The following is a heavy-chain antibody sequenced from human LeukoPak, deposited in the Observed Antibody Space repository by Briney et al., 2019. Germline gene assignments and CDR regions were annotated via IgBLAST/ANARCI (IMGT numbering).Heavy chain of an antibody. CDR1: GFTFRTSW. J-gene: IGHJ3*02. Sequence: GGSLRPSCAAPGFTFRTSWMSWVRQAPGKGLEWVANIKQDGSEKYYVDSVKGRSTISTDNATTSLYLQMTSLRAQATAVNYGARDALYSSGRYHDAFDICGQGTMVTVSS. V-gene: IGHV3-7*01. CDR2: IKQDGSEK. CDR3: ARDALYSSGRYHDAFDI. D-gene: IGHD6-19*01.